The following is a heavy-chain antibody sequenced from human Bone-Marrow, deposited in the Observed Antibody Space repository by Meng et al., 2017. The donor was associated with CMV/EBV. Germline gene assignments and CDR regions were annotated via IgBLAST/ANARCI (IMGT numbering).Heavy chain of an antibody. V-gene: IGHV4-34*01. D-gene: IGHD3-22*01. Sequence: QLHQWGAGRLQPSETLSLTGAVDGACVSGYDCSWVLQPPGKGLQWFGEINHSGSTNYNPSLNSRVTISVDTSKNQFSLKLSSVTTADTAVYYCARGRTLYYYDSIVYYDRPYFDYWGQGTLVTVSS. CDR2: INHSGST. CDR1: GACVSGYD. CDR3: ARGRTLYYYDSIVYYDRPYFDY. J-gene: IGHJ4*02.